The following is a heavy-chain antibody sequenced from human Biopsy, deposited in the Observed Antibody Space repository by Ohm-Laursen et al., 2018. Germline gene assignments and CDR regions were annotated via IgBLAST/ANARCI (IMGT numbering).Heavy chain of an antibody. CDR1: EGTFSNYG. D-gene: IGHD3-9*01. Sequence: ASVKVSCKTPEGTFSNYGVNWVRQAPGQGLEWLGGNIPILGTGNYAQKFQDRVTVAADTSTSTATMELRSLRSDDTAVYYCMTKLTGYFHHWGQGTLVIVSS. V-gene: IGHV1-69*06. CDR2: NIPILGTG. CDR3: MTKLTGYFHH. J-gene: IGHJ1*01.